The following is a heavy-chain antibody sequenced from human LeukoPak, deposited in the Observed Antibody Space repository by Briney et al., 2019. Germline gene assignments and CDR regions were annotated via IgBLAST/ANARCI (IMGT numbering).Heavy chain of an antibody. J-gene: IGHJ4*02. D-gene: IGHD2-15*01. Sequence: SGPTLVKPTQTLTLTCSFSGFSLTTEQEAVGWIPQPPGKALEWVALIYWHDERRYSPSLKSRLTITKDTSKNQVVFTITDMDPVDTATYYCAHRRGGYFDYWGQGTLVTVSS. CDR1: GFSLTTEQEA. CDR2: IYWHDER. V-gene: IGHV2-5*01. CDR3: AHRRGGYFDY.